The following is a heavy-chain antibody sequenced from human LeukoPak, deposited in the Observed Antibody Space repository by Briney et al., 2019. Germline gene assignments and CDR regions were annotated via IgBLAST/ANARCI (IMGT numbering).Heavy chain of an antibody. V-gene: IGHV4-39*07. D-gene: IGHD4-17*01. CDR3: ARVGGAAGY. J-gene: IGHJ4*02. CDR2: INHSGST. Sequence: SETLSLTCTVSGGSVSSSSYYWGWIRQPPGKGLEWIGEINHSGSTNYNPSLKSRVTISVDTSKNQFSLKLSSVTAADTAVYYCARVGGAAGYWGQGTLVTVSS. CDR1: GGSVSSSSYY.